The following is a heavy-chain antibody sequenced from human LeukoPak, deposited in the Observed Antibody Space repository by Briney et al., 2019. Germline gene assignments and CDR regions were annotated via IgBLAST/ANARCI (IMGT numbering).Heavy chain of an antibody. V-gene: IGHV1-69*13. Sequence: SVKVSCKASGGTFSSYAISWVRQAPGQGLEWMGGIITIFGTANYAQKFQGRVTITADEATSTAYMELSSLRSEDTAVYYCARGESYRHKWGFGRYYYYYFMDVWGKGNTVTVSS. D-gene: IGHD1-26*01. J-gene: IGHJ6*03. CDR2: IITIFGTA. CDR3: ARGESYRHKWGFGRYYYYYFMDV. CDR1: GGTFSSYA.